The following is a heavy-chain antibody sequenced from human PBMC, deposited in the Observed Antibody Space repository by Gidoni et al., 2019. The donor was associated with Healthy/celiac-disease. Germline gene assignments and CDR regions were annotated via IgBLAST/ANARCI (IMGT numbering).Heavy chain of an antibody. D-gene: IGHD3-10*01. Sequence: QVQLVQSGAAVKKPGSSVKVSCKASGGTFSRYAISLVRQAPGQGLEWMGGIIPIFGTANYAQKFQGRVTITADESTSTAYMELSSLRSEDTAVYYCARGITMVRGVILMRYYYGMDVWGQGTTVTVSS. J-gene: IGHJ6*02. CDR1: GGTFSRYA. CDR3: ARGITMVRGVILMRYYYGMDV. V-gene: IGHV1-69*01. CDR2: IIPIFGTA.